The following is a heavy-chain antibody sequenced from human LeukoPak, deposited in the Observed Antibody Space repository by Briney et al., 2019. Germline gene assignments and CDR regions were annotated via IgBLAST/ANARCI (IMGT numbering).Heavy chain of an antibody. CDR2: INPDGSEK. J-gene: IGHJ4*02. CDR3: ARDRGYSSFDY. D-gene: IGHD6-19*01. Sequence: GGSLRLSCAVSGFTFSSYWMGWVRQAPGKGLEWVASINPDGSEKYSVDSVKGRFTISRDNAKNSLYLQMNSLRAEDTAVYYCARDRGYSSFDYWGQGTLVTVSS. CDR1: GFTFSSYW. V-gene: IGHV3-7*01.